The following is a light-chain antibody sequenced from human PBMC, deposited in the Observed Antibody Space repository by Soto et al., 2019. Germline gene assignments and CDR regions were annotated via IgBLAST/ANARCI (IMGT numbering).Light chain of an antibody. V-gene: IGKV3-20*01. CDR1: QSVSRF. CDR2: GAF. Sequence: ETVLTQSPGILSLSPGERATLSCRASQSVSRFLIWFQQKPGQSPRLHIYGAFSRATGIPDRFSGVGSGTDFTLTISRLEPEDCAVFYCLQYGSSPYTFGQGTKLEIK. CDR3: LQYGSSPYT. J-gene: IGKJ2*01.